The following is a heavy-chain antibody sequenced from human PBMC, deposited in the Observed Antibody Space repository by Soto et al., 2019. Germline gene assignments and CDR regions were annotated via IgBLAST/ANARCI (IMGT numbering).Heavy chain of an antibody. V-gene: IGHV1-8*01. CDR1: GYTFTSYD. J-gene: IGHJ5*02. Sequence: ASVKVSCKASGYTFTSYDINWVRQATGQGLEWMGWMNPNSGNTGYAQKLQGRVTMTRNTSISTAYMELSSLRSEDTAVYYSARGMFLLKHYDSSGYYNWFDPWGQGTLVTVSS. CDR2: MNPNSGNT. CDR3: ARGMFLLKHYDSSGYYNWFDP. D-gene: IGHD3-22*01.